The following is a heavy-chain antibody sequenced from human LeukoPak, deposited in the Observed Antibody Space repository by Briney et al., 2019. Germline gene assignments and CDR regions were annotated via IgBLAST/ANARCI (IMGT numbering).Heavy chain of an antibody. CDR1: GYTFTSYG. J-gene: IGHJ4*02. V-gene: IGHV1-18*04. D-gene: IGHD3-10*01. CDR3: ARERTYYGSGSYYWTFDY. Sequence: ASAKVSCKASGYTFTSYGISWVRQAPGQGLEWMGWISAYNGNTNYAQKLQGRVTMTTDTSTSTAYMELRSLRSDDTAVYYCARERTYYGSGSYYWTFDYWGQGTLVTVSS. CDR2: ISAYNGNT.